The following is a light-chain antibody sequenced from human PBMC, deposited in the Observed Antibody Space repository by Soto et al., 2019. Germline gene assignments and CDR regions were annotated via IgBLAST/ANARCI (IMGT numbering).Light chain of an antibody. CDR3: QHYNSYSEA. Sequence: DIQMTPSPSTLSGSVGDRVTIPCRAGQTISSWLAWYQQKPGKAPKLLIYKASTLKSGVPSRFSGSGSGTEFTLTISSLQPDDFATYYCQHYNSYSEAFGQGTKV. CDR1: QTISSW. CDR2: KAS. V-gene: IGKV1-5*03. J-gene: IGKJ1*01.